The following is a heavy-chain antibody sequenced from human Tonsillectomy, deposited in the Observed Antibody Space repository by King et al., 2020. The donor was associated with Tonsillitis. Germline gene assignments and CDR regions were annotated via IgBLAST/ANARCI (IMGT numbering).Heavy chain of an antibody. CDR1: GFTFSSYA. Sequence: VQLQESGGGVVQPGRSLRLSCAASGFTFSSYAMHWVRQAPGKGLEWEAAISFDGTYKSYENSVKALFTISRDNSKNTVYLQMNSLRAEDTAVYYCARRDGALDYYYYGMDVWGQGTTVTVSS. CDR3: ARRDGALDYYYYGMDV. D-gene: IGHD4-17*01. V-gene: IGHV3-30-3*01. CDR2: ISFDGTYK. J-gene: IGHJ6*02.